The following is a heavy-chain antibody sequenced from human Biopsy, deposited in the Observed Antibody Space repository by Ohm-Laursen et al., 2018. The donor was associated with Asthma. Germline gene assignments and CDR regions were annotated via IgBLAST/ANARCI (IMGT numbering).Heavy chain of an antibody. J-gene: IGHJ6*02. CDR1: GFSFSTYG. D-gene: IGHD6-6*01. CDR3: ARKIAARGGMGV. V-gene: IGHV3-33*08. CDR2: IWYDGRKK. Sequence: SLRLSCAASGFSFSTYGMHWVRQAPGKGLEWVSFIWYDGRKKTYADSVKGRFTISRDNSKNTLYLQMNSLRAEDTAVYYCARKIAARGGMGVWGQGTTVTVSS.